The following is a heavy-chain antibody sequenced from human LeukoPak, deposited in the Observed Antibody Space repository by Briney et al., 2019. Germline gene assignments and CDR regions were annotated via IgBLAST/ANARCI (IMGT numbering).Heavy chain of an antibody. CDR1: GFTFSDYA. J-gene: IGHJ4*02. D-gene: IGHD3-10*01. Sequence: PGGSLRLSCAASGFTFSDYAMSWVRQAPGKGLEWVSAISGSASSTYHADSVKGRFTISRDTSKNTLYLQMNSLRAEDTAVYYCAKDRIPMVRGDDFDYWGQGTLVTVSS. V-gene: IGHV3-23*01. CDR3: AKDRIPMVRGDDFDY. CDR2: ISGSASST.